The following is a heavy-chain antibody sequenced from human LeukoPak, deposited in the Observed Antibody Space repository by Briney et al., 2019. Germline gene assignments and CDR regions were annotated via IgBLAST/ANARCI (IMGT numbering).Heavy chain of an antibody. D-gene: IGHD2-21*02. CDR3: ATAYCGGDCYSNYYYGMDV. Sequence: ASVKVSCKVSGYTLTELSMHWVRQAPGKGLEWVGGFDPEDGETIYAQKFQGRVTMTEDTSTDTAYMELSSLRSEDTAVYYCATAYCGGDCYSNYYYGMDVWGQGTTVTVSS. CDR1: GYTLTELS. CDR2: FDPEDGET. V-gene: IGHV1-24*01. J-gene: IGHJ6*02.